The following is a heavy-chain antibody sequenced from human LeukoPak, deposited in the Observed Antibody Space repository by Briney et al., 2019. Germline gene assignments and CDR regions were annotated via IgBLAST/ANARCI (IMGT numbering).Heavy chain of an antibody. J-gene: IGHJ5*02. V-gene: IGHV3-21*01. Sequence: GGSLRLSCAASGSTFSSYTMNWVRQAPGKGLEWVSSISSSSSYIYYADSVKGRFTISRDNAKNSLYLQMNSLRVEDTAVYYCSRDPGWEQWQNWFDPWGQRTLVTVSS. CDR1: GSTFSSYT. CDR2: ISSSSSYI. CDR3: SRDPGWEQWQNWFDP. D-gene: IGHD6-19*01.